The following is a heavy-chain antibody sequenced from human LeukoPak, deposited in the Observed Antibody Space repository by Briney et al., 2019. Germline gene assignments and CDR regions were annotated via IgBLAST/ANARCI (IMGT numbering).Heavy chain of an antibody. J-gene: IGHJ4*02. CDR2: ISYDGSNK. D-gene: IGHD3-10*01. CDR1: GFTFSSYA. Sequence: GGSLRLSCAASGFTFSSYAMHWVRQAPGKGLEWVAVISYDGSNKYYADSVKGRFTISRDNSKNTLYLQMNSLRAEDTAVYYCAKDGSPSGSYYKPVGYWGQGTLVTVSS. V-gene: IGHV3-30-3*01. CDR3: AKDGSPSGSYYKPVGY.